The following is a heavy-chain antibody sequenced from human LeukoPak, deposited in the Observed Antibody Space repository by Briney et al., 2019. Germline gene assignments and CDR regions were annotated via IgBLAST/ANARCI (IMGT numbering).Heavy chain of an antibody. CDR1: GGSISSGDYY. Sequence: PSQTLSLTCTVSGGSISSGDYYWSWIRQPPGKGLEWIGYIYYSGSTYYNPSLKSRITISVDTSKNQFSLKLSSVTAADTAVYYCARARPPLVAPPDYWGQGTLVIVSS. J-gene: IGHJ4*02. V-gene: IGHV4-30-4*01. CDR3: ARARPPLVAPPDY. CDR2: IYYSGST. D-gene: IGHD3-9*01.